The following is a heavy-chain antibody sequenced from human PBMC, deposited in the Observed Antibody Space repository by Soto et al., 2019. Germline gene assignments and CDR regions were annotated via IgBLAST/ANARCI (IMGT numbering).Heavy chain of an antibody. J-gene: IGHJ4*02. CDR1: GFTFSTYD. V-gene: IGHV3-33*01. Sequence: QVHLVESGGGVVQPVRSLRLSCAASGFTFSTYDMHWVRQAPGKGLEWVAVIWYDGSNEYYTDSVKGRFTTSRDISKNTLYLQMNSLRAEDTAVYYCARGPNTFDYWGQGTLVTVSS. CDR2: IWYDGSNE. CDR3: ARGPNTFDY.